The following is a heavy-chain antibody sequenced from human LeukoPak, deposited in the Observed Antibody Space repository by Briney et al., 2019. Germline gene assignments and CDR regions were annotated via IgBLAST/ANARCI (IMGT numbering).Heavy chain of an antibody. CDR1: GGSISSYY. Sequence: SETLSFTCTVSGGSISSYYWSWIRQPPGKGLEWIGYIYYSGSTNYNPSLKSRVTISVDTSKNQFSLKLSSVTAADTAVYYCARGYCSGGSCYYFDYWGQGTLVTVSS. J-gene: IGHJ4*02. D-gene: IGHD2-15*01. CDR3: ARGYCSGGSCYYFDY. CDR2: IYYSGST. V-gene: IGHV4-59*01.